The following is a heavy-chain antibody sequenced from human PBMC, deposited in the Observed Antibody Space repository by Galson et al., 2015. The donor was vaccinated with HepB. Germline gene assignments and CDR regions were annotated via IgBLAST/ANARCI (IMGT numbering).Heavy chain of an antibody. Sequence: SVKVSCKASGYTFTGYYMHWVRQAPGQGLEWMGWINPNSGGTNYAQKFQGRVTMTRDTSISTAYMELSRLRSDDTAVYYCATPGILDYGDYAPLEIWGQGTMVTVSS. CDR1: GYTFTGYY. V-gene: IGHV1-2*02. D-gene: IGHD4-17*01. CDR2: INPNSGGT. CDR3: ATPGILDYGDYAPLEI. J-gene: IGHJ3*02.